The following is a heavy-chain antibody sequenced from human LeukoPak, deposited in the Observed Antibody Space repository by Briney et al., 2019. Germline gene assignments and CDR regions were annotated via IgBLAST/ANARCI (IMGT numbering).Heavy chain of an antibody. Sequence: PGGSLRLSCAASGFTFSSYAMSWVRQAPGKGLEWVANIKEDGSERYYVDSVKGRFTISRDNAKNSLFLQMNSLRVDDTAVYYCARDARSSTQFDWFDSWGQGTLVTVSS. CDR2: IKEDGSER. CDR1: GFTFSSYA. V-gene: IGHV3-7*01. J-gene: IGHJ5*01. CDR3: ARDARSSTQFDWFDS. D-gene: IGHD6-13*01.